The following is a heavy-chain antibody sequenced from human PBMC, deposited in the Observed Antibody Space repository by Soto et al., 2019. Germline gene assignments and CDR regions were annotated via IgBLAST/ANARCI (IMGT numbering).Heavy chain of an antibody. D-gene: IGHD2-15*01. CDR3: ARGSYCSGGSCYSYYYYYYMDV. CDR1: GGSISSYY. CDR2: IYYSGST. J-gene: IGHJ6*03. Sequence: SETLSLTCTVSGGSISSYYWSWIRQPPGKGLEWIGYIYYSGSTNYNPSLKSRVTISVDTSKNQFSLKLSSVTAADTAVYYCARGSYCSGGSCYSYYYYYYMDVWGKGTTVTVSS. V-gene: IGHV4-59*01.